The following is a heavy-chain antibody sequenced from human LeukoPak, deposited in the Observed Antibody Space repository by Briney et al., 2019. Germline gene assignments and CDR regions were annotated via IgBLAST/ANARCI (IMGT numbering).Heavy chain of an antibody. D-gene: IGHD2-21*01. J-gene: IGHJ4*02. CDR2: IIPIFGTA. CDR1: GGTFSSYA. V-gene: IGHV1-69*13. Sequence: SVKVSCKASGGTFSSYAISWVRQAPGQGLEWMGGIIPIFGTANYAQKFQGRVTITADGSTSTAYMELSSLRSEDTAVYYCASEGMVLAYCGGDCYTFDYWGQGTLVTVSS. CDR3: ASEGMVLAYCGGDCYTFDY.